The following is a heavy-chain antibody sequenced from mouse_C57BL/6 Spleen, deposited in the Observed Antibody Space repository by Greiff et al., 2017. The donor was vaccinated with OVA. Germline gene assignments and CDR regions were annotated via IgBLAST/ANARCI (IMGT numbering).Heavy chain of an antibody. V-gene: IGHV1-55*01. CDR2: IFPGIGSP. Sequence: VQLQQPGAELVKPGASVRISCKASGYTFPGSWITWVKRRPGQGLEGIGDIFPGIGSPNSNESFKSKATLTVDTSSSTAYMQLSSLTSEDSAVYYCARDTTVVAPYYAMDYWGQGTSVTVSS. CDR3: ARDTTVVAPYYAMDY. CDR1: GYTFPGSW. D-gene: IGHD1-1*01. J-gene: IGHJ4*01.